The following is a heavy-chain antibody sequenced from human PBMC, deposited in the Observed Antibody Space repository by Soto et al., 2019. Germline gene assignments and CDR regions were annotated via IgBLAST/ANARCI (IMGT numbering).Heavy chain of an antibody. V-gene: IGHV5-10-1*01. CDR3: ARRPRVVIRYYYYGMDV. CDR2: IDPSDSYT. CDR1: GYSFTSYW. J-gene: IGHJ6*01. Sequence: GESLKISCKGSGYSFTSYWISWVRQMPGKGLEWKGRIDPSDSYTNYSPSFQGHVTISADKSISTAYLQWSSLKASDTAMYYCARRPRVVIRYYYYGMDVWGQGSTFTVSS. D-gene: IGHD3-3*01.